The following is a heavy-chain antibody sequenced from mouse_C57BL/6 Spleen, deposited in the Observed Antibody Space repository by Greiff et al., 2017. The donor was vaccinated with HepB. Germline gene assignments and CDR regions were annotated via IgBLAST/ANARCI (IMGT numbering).Heavy chain of an antibody. V-gene: IGHV1-64*01. J-gene: IGHJ3*01. D-gene: IGHD2-5*01. CDR1: GYTFTSYW. Sequence: QVQLQQPGAELVKPGASVKLSCKASGYTFTSYWMHWVKQRPGQGLEWIGMIHPNSGSTNYNEKFKSKATLTVDKSSSTAYMQLSSLTSEDSAVYYCAREASYYSNHAWFAYWGQGTLVTVSA. CDR2: IHPNSGST. CDR3: AREASYYSNHAWFAY.